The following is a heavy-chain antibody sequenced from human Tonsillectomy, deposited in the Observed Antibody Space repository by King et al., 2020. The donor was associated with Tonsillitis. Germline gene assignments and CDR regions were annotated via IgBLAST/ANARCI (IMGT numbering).Heavy chain of an antibody. CDR1: GFTFSYYF. CDR2: INSDGSST. V-gene: IGHV3-74*01. CDR3: ARGNHYGLDV. Sequence: VQLVESGGGLVQPGGSLRLSCAASGFTFSYYFMHWVRQAPGKGLVWVSRINSDGSSTRYADSVKGRFTISRDNAKNTLFLQMNSLRAEDTAVYYCARGNHYGLDVWGQGTPVTVPS. J-gene: IGHJ6*02. D-gene: IGHD1-14*01.